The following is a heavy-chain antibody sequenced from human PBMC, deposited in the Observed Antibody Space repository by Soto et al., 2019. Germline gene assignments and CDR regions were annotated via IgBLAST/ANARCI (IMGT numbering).Heavy chain of an antibody. CDR2: FDPEDGET. CDR1: GYTLTELS. Sequence: ASVKVSCKVSGYTLTELSMHWVRQAPGKGLEWMGGFDPEDGETIYAQKFQGRVTMTEDTSTDTAYMELSSLRSEDTAVYYCATVRSSYDFRPLDYWRKGPLCTASS. D-gene: IGHD5-12*01. V-gene: IGHV1-24*01. CDR3: ATVRSSYDFRPLDY. J-gene: IGHJ4*02.